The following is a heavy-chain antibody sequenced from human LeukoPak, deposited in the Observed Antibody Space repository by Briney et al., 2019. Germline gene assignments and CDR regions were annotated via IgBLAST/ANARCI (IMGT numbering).Heavy chain of an antibody. Sequence: PGGSLRLSCAASGFTFSSYSMNWVRRAPGKGLEWVSSISSSSSYIYYADSVKGRFTISRDNAKNSLYLQMNSLRAEDTAVYYCASQVYCSSTSCYMGDAFDIWGQGTMVTVSS. D-gene: IGHD2-2*02. V-gene: IGHV3-21*01. CDR3: ASQVYCSSTSCYMGDAFDI. J-gene: IGHJ3*02. CDR2: ISSSSSYI. CDR1: GFTFSSYS.